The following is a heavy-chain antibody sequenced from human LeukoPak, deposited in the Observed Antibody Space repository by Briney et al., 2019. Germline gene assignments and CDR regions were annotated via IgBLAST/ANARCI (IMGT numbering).Heavy chain of an antibody. CDR3: ARGGLDGWIHLWPSSHFDY. CDR2: ITASSSFK. CDR1: GFTFSSYA. J-gene: IGHJ4*02. D-gene: IGHD5-18*01. Sequence: GGSLRLSCAASGFTFSSYAMSWVRLAPGKGLEWVSSITASSSFKYYADSVKGRFTISRDNAKNSLYLQMNSLRAEDTAVYYCARGGLDGWIHLWPSSHFDYWGQGTLVTVSS. V-gene: IGHV3-21*01.